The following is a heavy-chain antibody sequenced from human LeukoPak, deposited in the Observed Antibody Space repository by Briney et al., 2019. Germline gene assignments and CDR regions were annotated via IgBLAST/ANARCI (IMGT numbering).Heavy chain of an antibody. D-gene: IGHD2-21*01. CDR2: MSYDGSRK. J-gene: IGHJ4*02. Sequence: GRSLSLSSAASGFTFRSYGMHWDRPAPGQGLEWVVVMSYDGSRKDYADSVKGRFTISRDNSKDTLYLQMNSLRAEDTAVYYCAKVGPFDRAYMYYFDCWGQGTLVTVSS. CDR3: AKVGPFDRAYMYYFDC. CDR1: GFTFRSYG. V-gene: IGHV3-30*18.